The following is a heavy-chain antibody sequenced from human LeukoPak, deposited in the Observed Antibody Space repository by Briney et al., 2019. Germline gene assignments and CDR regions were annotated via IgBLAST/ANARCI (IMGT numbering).Heavy chain of an antibody. CDR3: AGYGYRFFDY. D-gene: IGHD5-18*01. J-gene: IGHJ4*02. V-gene: IGHV4-4*07. Sequence: SETLSLTCTVSGGSISNNYWSWIRQPAGKGLEWIRRIYSSGSANYNPSLKARVTMSVDTSKNQLSLRLSSLTAADTAVYYCAGYGYRFFDYWGQGALVTVSS. CDR2: IYSSGSA. CDR1: GGSISNNY.